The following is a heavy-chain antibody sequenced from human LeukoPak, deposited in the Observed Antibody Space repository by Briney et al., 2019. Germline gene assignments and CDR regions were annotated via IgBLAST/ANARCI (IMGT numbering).Heavy chain of an antibody. CDR1: GYSFTSYW. D-gene: IGHD1-26*01. V-gene: IGHV5-51*01. CDR3: ARHGKLSASRNWFDP. CDR2: IYPDDFDT. Sequence: PGESLKISCKASGYSFTSYWIAWVRQMPGKGLEWMGVIYPDDFDTRYSPSFQGQVTISADKSISTAFLQWSSLKASDTAIYYCARHGKLSASRNWFDPWSQGTLVTVSS. J-gene: IGHJ5*02.